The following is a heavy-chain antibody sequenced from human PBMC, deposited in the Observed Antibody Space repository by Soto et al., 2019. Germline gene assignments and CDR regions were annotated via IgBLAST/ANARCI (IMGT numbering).Heavy chain of an antibody. Sequence: QVQLVESGGGVVQPGRSLRLSCVASGFTFSTFAVHWVRQAPGKGLEWVAVISDDGSDEHYADSMKGRFTISRDNSKNTLYLQMYSLRPEETAFYYCARGHPRPDSSGYYSGFDYWGQGTLVTVSS. J-gene: IGHJ4*02. D-gene: IGHD3-22*01. CDR1: GFTFSTFA. V-gene: IGHV3-30-3*01. CDR2: ISDDGSDE. CDR3: ARGHPRPDSSGYYSGFDY.